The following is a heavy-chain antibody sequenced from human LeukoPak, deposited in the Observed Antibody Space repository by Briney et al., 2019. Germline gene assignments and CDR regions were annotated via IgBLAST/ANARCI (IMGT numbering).Heavy chain of an antibody. Sequence: ASVKVSCKASGYTFTSYAMHWVRQAPGQRLEWIGWINAGNGNTKYSQKFQGRVTITRDTSASTAYMELSSLRSEDTAVYYCARDQEGDYYDSSGYADAFDIWGQGTMVTVSS. CDR3: ARDQEGDYYDSSGYADAFDI. CDR2: INAGNGNT. D-gene: IGHD3-22*01. CDR1: GYTFTSYA. V-gene: IGHV1-3*01. J-gene: IGHJ3*02.